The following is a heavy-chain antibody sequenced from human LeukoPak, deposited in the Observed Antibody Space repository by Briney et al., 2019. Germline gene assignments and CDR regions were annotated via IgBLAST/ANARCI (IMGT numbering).Heavy chain of an antibody. CDR3: ARRITMVRGVIWDY. CDR2: IYYSGST. D-gene: IGHD3-10*01. J-gene: IGHJ4*02. V-gene: IGHV4-59*01. CDR1: GGSISSYY. Sequence: SETLSLTCTVSGGSISSYYWSWIRQPPGKGLEWIGYIYYSGSTNYNPSLKSRVTISVDTSKNQFSLKLSSVTAADTAVYYCARRITMVRGVIWDYWGQGTLVTVSS.